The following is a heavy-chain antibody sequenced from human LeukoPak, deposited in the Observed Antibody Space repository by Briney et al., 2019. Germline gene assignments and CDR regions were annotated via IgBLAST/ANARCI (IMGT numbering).Heavy chain of an antibody. CDR1: GFSLRLSGMR. CDR3: ARTLYTSSYYFDY. J-gene: IGHJ4*02. CDR2: IDWDDEK. Sequence: SGPTLVNPTQTLTLTCTFSGFSLRLSGMRVSWIRQPPGKALECLARIDWDDEKVYSTSLMTRLTISKDTSKNQVVLTMTNMDPVDTATYYCARTLYTSSYYFDYWGQGTLVTVSS. V-gene: IGHV2-70*04. D-gene: IGHD6-6*01.